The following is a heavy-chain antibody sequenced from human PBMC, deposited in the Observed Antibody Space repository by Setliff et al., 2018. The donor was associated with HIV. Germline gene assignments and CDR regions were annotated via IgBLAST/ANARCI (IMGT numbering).Heavy chain of an antibody. Sequence: KPSETLSLTCNVSGGFINTNSYYWGWTRQPPGKKVEWIGNVFYSGTTYYSPSLKSRVTISVDTAKNHFSLRLSSVTAADTAVYFCVALSVVQTQAMELAWFEPWGQGTPVTVSS. CDR3: VALSVVQTQAMELAWFEP. V-gene: IGHV4-39*02. J-gene: IGHJ5*02. D-gene: IGHD1-26*01. CDR2: VFYSGTT. CDR1: GGFINTNSYY.